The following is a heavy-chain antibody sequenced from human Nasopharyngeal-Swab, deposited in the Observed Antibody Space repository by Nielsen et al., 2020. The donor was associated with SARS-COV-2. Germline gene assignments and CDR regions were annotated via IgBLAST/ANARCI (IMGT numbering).Heavy chain of an antibody. V-gene: IGHV4-39*07. CDR2: IYYSGST. J-gene: IGHJ5*02. CDR3: ARDLDSSSWFNWFDP. Sequence: WIRQRPATGLEWIGSIYYSGSTYYNPSLKSRVTISVDTSKNQFSLKLSSVTAADTAVYYCARDLDSSSWFNWFDPWGQGTLVTVSS. D-gene: IGHD6-13*01.